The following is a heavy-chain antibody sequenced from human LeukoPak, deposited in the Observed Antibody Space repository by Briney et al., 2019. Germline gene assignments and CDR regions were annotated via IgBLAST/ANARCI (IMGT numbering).Heavy chain of an antibody. CDR2: VSGSGGHI. J-gene: IGHJ3*02. V-gene: IGHV3-21*01. CDR3: ARDLFEVVGASADGFDI. D-gene: IGHD1-26*01. CDR1: GFTFSSYW. Sequence: PGGSLRLSCAASGFTFSSYWMNWVRQAPGKGLEWVSFVSGSGGHIYYADSVKGRFTISRDNAKSSLYLQMNSLRAEDTAVYYCARDLFEVVGASADGFDIWGQGTMVTVSS.